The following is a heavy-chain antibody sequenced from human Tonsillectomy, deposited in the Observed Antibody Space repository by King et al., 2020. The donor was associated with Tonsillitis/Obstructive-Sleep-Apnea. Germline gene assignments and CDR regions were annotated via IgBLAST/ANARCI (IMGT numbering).Heavy chain of an antibody. CDR3: AKDTRGWLSSPNWFDT. Sequence: VQLVESGGGLVQPGRSLRLSCAASGFNFNEYAMHWVRQVPGKGLEWVSGISRNSGSIGYVDSVKGRFIISRDNAKNSLYLQMNSLRAEDTAFYFCAKDTRGWLSSPNWFDTWGQGTLVTVSS. CDR2: ISRNSGSI. CDR1: GFNFNEYA. D-gene: IGHD3-9*01. J-gene: IGHJ5*02. V-gene: IGHV3-9*01.